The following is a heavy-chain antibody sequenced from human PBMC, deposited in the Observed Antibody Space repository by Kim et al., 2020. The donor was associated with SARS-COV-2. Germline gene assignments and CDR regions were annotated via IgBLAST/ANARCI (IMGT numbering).Heavy chain of an antibody. Sequence: SETLSLTCTVSGGSISSYYWSWIRQPPGKGLEWIGYIYYSGSTNYNPSLKSRVTISVDTSKNQFSLKLSSVTAADTAVYYCARASYGLRGRPNFDYWGQGTLVTVSS. D-gene: IGHD1-26*01. J-gene: IGHJ4*02. CDR2: IYYSGST. CDR3: ARASYGLRGRPNFDY. V-gene: IGHV4-59*13. CDR1: GGSISSYY.